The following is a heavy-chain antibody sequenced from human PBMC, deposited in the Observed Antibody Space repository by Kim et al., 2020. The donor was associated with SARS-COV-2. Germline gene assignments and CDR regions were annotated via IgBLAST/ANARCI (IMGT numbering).Heavy chain of an antibody. CDR2: GIA. CDR3: ACYRSEFDY. D-gene: IGHD2-15*01. V-gene: IGHV1-69*01. J-gene: IGHJ4*02. Sequence: GIAKNAQKVKGRVTITADESSSTDYMELSSRRSEDTAVYYCACYRSEFDYWGQGTLVTVSS.